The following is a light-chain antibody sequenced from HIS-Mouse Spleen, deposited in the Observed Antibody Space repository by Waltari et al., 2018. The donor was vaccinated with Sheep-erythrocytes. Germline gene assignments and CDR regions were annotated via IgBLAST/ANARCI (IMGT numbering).Light chain of an antibody. V-gene: IGLV2-11*01. CDR2: DVS. CDR1: SSDVGGYNF. CDR3: CSYAGSYNHV. J-gene: IGLJ1*01. Sequence: QSALTQPRSVSGSPGQSVTISCTGTSSDVGGYNFVSWYQQHPGKAPKLMIYDVSKRPSGFPDRFSGSKSGNTASLTISWPQAEDEADYYCCSYAGSYNHVFATGTKVTVL.